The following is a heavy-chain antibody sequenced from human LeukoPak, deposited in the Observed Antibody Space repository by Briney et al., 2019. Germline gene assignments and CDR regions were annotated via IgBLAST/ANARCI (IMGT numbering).Heavy chain of an antibody. D-gene: IGHD2-15*01. CDR1: GFTFSSYS. J-gene: IGHJ4*02. CDR3: ARGDYSQYDY. V-gene: IGHV3-21*01. CDR2: ISSSSSYI. Sequence: TGGSLRLSCAASGFTFSSYSMNWVRQAPGKGLEWVSSISSSSSYIYYADSVKGRFTISRDNAKHSLYLQMNSLRAEDTAVYYCARGDYSQYDYWGQGTLVTVSS.